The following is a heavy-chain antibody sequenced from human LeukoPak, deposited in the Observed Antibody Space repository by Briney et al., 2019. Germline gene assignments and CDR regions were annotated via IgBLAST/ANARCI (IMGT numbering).Heavy chain of an antibody. J-gene: IGHJ6*02. D-gene: IGHD3-10*01. V-gene: IGHV4-59*08. Sequence: PSETLSLTCAVYGGSFSGYYWSWIRQPPGKGLEWIGYIYYSGSTNYNPSLKSRVTISVDTSKNQFSLKLSSVTAADTAVYYCARRPYGSGYGMDVWGQGTTVTVSS. CDR1: GGSFSGYY. CDR2: IYYSGST. CDR3: ARRPYGSGYGMDV.